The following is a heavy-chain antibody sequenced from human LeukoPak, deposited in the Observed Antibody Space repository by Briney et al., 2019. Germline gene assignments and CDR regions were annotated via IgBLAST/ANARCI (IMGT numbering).Heavy chain of an antibody. CDR2: LYYSETT. V-gene: IGHV4-39*01. CDR3: ARQRADYYYYYVDV. Sequence: SETLSLTCTVSGGSINTANYYWGWLRQPPGKGLEWIGSLYYSETTYDNPSLKSRVTISIETSKNQFSLRLSSVTASDTAVYYCARQRADYYYYYVDVWGEGTTVAVS. CDR1: GGSINTANYY. J-gene: IGHJ6*03.